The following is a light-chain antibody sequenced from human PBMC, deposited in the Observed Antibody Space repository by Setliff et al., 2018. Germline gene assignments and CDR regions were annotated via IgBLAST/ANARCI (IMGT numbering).Light chain of an antibody. J-gene: IGLJ1*01. V-gene: IGLV1-44*01. CDR3: VTWDANLSAYV. CDR1: SSNIGSNT. CDR2: SNN. Sequence: QSVLTQPPSASGTPAQRVTISCSGSSSNIGSNTVTWYQQLPGTAPKLLIYSNNQRPSGVPDRFSGSKSGTSASLAISGLQSEDEADYYCVTWDANLSAYVFGTGTKVTVL.